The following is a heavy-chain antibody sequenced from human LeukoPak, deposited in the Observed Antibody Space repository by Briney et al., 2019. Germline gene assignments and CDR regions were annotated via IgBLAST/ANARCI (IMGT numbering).Heavy chain of an antibody. V-gene: IGHV3-64D*09. D-gene: IGHD2-15*01. CDR2: ISSTGGST. CDR3: VRDTSYCSGGRCFATYSFDY. CDR1: GFTFSNYA. J-gene: IGHJ4*02. Sequence: PGVSPGLSCSASGFTFSNYAMHWVRQAPGKGLECSSTISSTGGSTYYADSLKGKFTISRDNSKNTLYLHMSSLRAEDTAVYYCVRDTSYCSGGRCFATYSFDYWGQGTRVTVSS.